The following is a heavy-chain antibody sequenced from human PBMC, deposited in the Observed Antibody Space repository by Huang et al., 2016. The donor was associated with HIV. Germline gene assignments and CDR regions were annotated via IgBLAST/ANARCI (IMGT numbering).Heavy chain of an antibody. D-gene: IGHD3-22*01. Sequence: QVQLVQSGAEVKKPGASVKVSCKASGYAFTSYYMHGVRQAPGQGLEWMGIINPSDGSTSHEQKFQGRVTTTRDTSTNTVFMELSSLRSEDTAVYYCARDRDSYDSSGYWGFNYFDYWGQGTLVTVSS. CDR3: ARDRDSYDSSGYWGFNYFDY. CDR2: INPSDGST. CDR1: GYAFTSYY. V-gene: IGHV1-46*01. J-gene: IGHJ4*02.